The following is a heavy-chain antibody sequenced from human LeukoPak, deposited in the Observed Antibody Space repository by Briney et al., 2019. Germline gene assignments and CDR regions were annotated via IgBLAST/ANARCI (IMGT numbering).Heavy chain of an antibody. D-gene: IGHD5-12*01. Sequence: GASVKASCKASGYTFTSYYMHWVRQAPGQGLEWMGIINPLGGSTNYAQKFQGRVTMTRDTSTSTAYMELSSLRSEDTAVYYCARSYSGYDSFDYWGQGTLVTVSS. CDR2: INPLGGST. V-gene: IGHV1-46*01. CDR1: GYTFTSYY. J-gene: IGHJ4*02. CDR3: ARSYSGYDSFDY.